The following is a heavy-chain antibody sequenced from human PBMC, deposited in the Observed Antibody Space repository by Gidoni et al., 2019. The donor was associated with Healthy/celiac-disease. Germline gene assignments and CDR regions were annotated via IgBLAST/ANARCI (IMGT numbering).Heavy chain of an antibody. CDR2: VNSDGSST. CDR3: ARDFGDYDSSGYYYYYGMDV. D-gene: IGHD3-22*01. CDR1: GFTFSSYW. J-gene: IGHJ6*02. Sequence: EVQLVESGGGLVQPGGSLRLSCAAPGFTFSSYWMHWVRQAPGKGLVWVSRVNSDGSSTSYADSVKGRFTISRDNSKNTLYLQMNSLRAEDTAVYYCARDFGDYDSSGYYYYYGMDVWGQGTTVTVSS. V-gene: IGHV3-74*01.